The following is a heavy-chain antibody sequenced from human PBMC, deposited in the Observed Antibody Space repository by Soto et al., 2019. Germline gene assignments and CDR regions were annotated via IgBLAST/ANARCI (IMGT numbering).Heavy chain of an antibody. CDR2: ISYDGSNK. V-gene: IGHV3-30*18. CDR1: GFTFSSYG. D-gene: IGHD3-9*01. J-gene: IGHJ4*02. Sequence: QVQLVESGGGVVQPGRSLRLSCAASGFTFSSYGMHWVRQAPGKGLEWVAVISYDGSNKYYADSVKGRFTISRDNSKNTLYLQMNSLRAEDTAVYYCAKDRGDILSGYYLRSVFDYWGQGTLVTVSS. CDR3: AKDRGDILSGYYLRSVFDY.